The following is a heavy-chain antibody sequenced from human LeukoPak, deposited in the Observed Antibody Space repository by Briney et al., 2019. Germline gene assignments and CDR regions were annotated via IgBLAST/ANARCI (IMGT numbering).Heavy chain of an antibody. Sequence: PSETLSLTCTVSGGSISSYYWSWIRQPPGKGLEWIGYIYYSGSTSYNPSLKSRVTISVDTSKNQFSLKLSSVTAADTAVYYCASYRGSSGYFDSWGQGTLVTVSS. D-gene: IGHD6-6*01. CDR1: GGSISSYY. CDR3: ASYRGSSGYFDS. V-gene: IGHV4-59*01. J-gene: IGHJ4*02. CDR2: IYYSGST.